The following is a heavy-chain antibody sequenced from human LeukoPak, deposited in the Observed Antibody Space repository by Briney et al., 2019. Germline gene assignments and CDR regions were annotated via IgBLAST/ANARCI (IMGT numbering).Heavy chain of an antibody. CDR1: GLTFDDYA. V-gene: IGHV3-9*01. J-gene: IGHJ5*02. CDR2: ISWNSGSI. D-gene: IGHD3-10*01. Sequence: GGSLRLSCAASGLTFDDYAMHWVRQAPGKGLEWVSGISWNSGSIGYADSVKGRFTISRDNAKNSLYLQMNSLRAEDTALYYCAKDAGYYYGSGNWFDPWGQGTLVTVSS. CDR3: AKDAGYYYGSGNWFDP.